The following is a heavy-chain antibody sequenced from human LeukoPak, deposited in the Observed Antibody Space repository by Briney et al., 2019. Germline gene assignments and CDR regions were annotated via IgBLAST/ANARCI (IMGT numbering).Heavy chain of an antibody. Sequence: WETLSLTCGVYGGSLSGYYWIWIREPPGKGLEWIGEINHSGSTNYNPSLKRRVTISVDTRKTQFSLKLSSVTAADPAVYYCARVSRDCSGTSPRFHNAFDIWGQGTMVTVSS. J-gene: IGHJ3*02. CDR2: INHSGST. V-gene: IGHV4-34*01. D-gene: IGHD2-2*01. CDR3: ARVSRDCSGTSPRFHNAFDI. CDR1: GGSLSGYY.